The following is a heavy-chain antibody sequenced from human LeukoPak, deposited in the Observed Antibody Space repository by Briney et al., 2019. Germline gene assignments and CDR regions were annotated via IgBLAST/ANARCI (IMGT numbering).Heavy chain of an antibody. CDR1: GFTFSSYA. CDR3: ARESPYFQY. Sequence: GGSLRVSCAASGFTFSSYAMAWVRQAPGKGLEWVSVISGGGDSTYYADSVKGRFTISRDKTKNTLYLQMNSLRAVDTGVYYCARESPYFQYWGQGTLVTVSS. V-gene: IGHV3-23*01. CDR2: ISGGGDST. J-gene: IGHJ4*02.